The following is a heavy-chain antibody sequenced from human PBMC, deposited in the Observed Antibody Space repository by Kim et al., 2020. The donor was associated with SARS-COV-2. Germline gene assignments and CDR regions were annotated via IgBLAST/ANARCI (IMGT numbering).Heavy chain of an antibody. CDR2: IIPIFGTA. D-gene: IGHD6-13*01. V-gene: IGHV1-69*13. J-gene: IGHJ6*02. Sequence: SVKVSCKASGGTFSSYAISWVRQAPGQGLEWMGGIIPIFGTANYAQKFQGRVTITADESTSTAYMELSSLRSEDTAVYYCARDLPDVQQLVLQVYYYGMDVWGQGTTVTVSS. CDR1: GGTFSSYA. CDR3: ARDLPDVQQLVLQVYYYGMDV.